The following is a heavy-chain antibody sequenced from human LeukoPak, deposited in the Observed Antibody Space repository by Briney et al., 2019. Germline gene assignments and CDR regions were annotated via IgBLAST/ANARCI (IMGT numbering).Heavy chain of an antibody. D-gene: IGHD5-12*01. CDR3: VRDGEESGYDYLDY. Sequence: PRGSLRLAWAAVGFTFGDYWITGGREAPGKGREWVAHINQDVSKEYYMGSVKAGFTISRDNARNSLSLQLNILRPEDRAVYYCVRDGEESGYDYLDYWGQGTLVTVSS. CDR1: GFTFGDYW. J-gene: IGHJ4*02. CDR2: INQDVSKE. V-gene: IGHV3-7*01.